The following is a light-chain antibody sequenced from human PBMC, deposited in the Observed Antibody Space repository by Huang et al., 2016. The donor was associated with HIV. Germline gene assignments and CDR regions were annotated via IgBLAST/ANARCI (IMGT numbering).Light chain of an antibody. CDR3: QQYNNWPYT. CDR1: QSVGSK. Sequence: DTVMTQTPATLSVSPGAGATLSCRASQSVGSKLAWFQQKPGQAPRLLIHGASTRATGIPARFSGSGSGTEFTVTISSLQSEDFAVYYCQQYNNWPYTFGQGTKLGIK. CDR2: GAS. V-gene: IGKV3-15*01. J-gene: IGKJ2*01.